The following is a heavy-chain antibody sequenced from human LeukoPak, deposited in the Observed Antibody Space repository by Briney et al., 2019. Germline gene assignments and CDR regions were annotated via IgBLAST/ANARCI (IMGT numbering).Heavy chain of an antibody. CDR2: IYNDGSST. J-gene: IGHJ3*02. D-gene: IGHD1-26*01. CDR3: ARVRGGSGSSYAADAFDI. Sequence: GGSLRLSCAVSGLTFSSYWMHWVRQAPGKGLVWVSRIYNDGSSTSYAGSVKGRFTISRDNAKSTLYLQMNSLRAEDTAVYYCARVRGGSGSSYAADAFDIWGQGTMVTVSS. CDR1: GLTFSSYW. V-gene: IGHV3-74*01.